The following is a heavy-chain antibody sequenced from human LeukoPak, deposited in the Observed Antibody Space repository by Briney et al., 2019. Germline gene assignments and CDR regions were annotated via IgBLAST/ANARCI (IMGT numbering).Heavy chain of an antibody. D-gene: IGHD4-17*01. J-gene: IGHJ4*02. Sequence: ASVRVSCKASGYTFTGYYMHWVRQAPGQGLEWMGWINPNSGGTNYAQKFQGRVTMTRDTSISTAHMELSRPRSDDTAVYYCARIRRSGDPQKHYYFDYWGQGTLVTVSS. CDR2: INPNSGGT. CDR3: ARIRRSGDPQKHYYFDY. CDR1: GYTFTGYY. V-gene: IGHV1-2*02.